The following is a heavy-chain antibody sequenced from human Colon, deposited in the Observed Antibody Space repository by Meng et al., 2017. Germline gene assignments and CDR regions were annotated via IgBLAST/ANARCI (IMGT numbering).Heavy chain of an antibody. V-gene: IGHV4-4*02. CDR2: SYYGGST. J-gene: IGHJ4*02. D-gene: IGHD6-19*01. CDR1: GSSLSSATF. CDR3: ASSSGWWRLDS. Sequence: QVHLQESRSGLVKTSGTPSLTCAVSGSSLSSATFWTWVRPTPGKGLEWIGKSYYGGSTSYNPSLSSRDTISLDKSKNQFSLQLDSVTAADTATYYCASSSGWWRLDSWGQGTLAPSPQ.